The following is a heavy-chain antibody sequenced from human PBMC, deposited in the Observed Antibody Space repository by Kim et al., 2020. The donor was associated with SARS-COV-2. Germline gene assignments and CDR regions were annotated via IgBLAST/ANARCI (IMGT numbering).Heavy chain of an antibody. CDR2: ISGSGGST. Sequence: GGSLRLSCAASGFTFSSYAMSWVRQAPGKGLEWVSAISGSGGSTYYADSVKGRFTISRDNSKNTLYLQMNSLRAEDTAVYYCAKADMKDGLWFVLHAFDIWGQGTMVTVSS. J-gene: IGHJ3*02. CDR1: GFTFSSYA. CDR3: AKADMKDGLWFVLHAFDI. D-gene: IGHD3-10*01. V-gene: IGHV3-23*01.